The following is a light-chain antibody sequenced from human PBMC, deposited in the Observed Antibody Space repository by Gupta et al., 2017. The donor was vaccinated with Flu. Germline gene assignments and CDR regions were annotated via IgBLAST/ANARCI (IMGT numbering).Light chain of an antibody. V-gene: IGLV8-61*01. J-gene: IGLJ2*01. CDR1: SGSVSSGYY. Sequence: QTVVTQEPSFSVSPGGTVTLTCGLSSGSVSSGYYPSWYQQTPGQAPRMLIYNTNTRSSGVPDRFSGSFLGTTAALTITGAQADDESDYYCVLYMGSDIQVFGGGTKLTVL. CDR2: NTN. CDR3: VLYMGSDIQV.